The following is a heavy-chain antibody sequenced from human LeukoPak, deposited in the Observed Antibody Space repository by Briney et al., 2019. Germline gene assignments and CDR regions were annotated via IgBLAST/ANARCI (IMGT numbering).Heavy chain of an antibody. Sequence: GGSLRLSRAASGFTVSSSYMSWVRQAPGKGLEWVSVIYSGGSTYYADSVKGRFTISRDKSKNTLYLQMNSLRDEDTAVYYCASSGSYRFDYWGQGTLVTVSS. V-gene: IGHV3-66*01. J-gene: IGHJ4*02. D-gene: IGHD1-26*01. CDR3: ASSGSYRFDY. CDR1: GFTVSSSY. CDR2: IYSGGST.